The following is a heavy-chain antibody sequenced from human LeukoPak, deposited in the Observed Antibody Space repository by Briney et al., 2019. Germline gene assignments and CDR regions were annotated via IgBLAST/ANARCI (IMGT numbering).Heavy chain of an antibody. Sequence: ASVKVSCKASGYTFTSYDINWVRQATGQGLEWMGWMNPNSGNTNYAQKLQGRVTMTTDTSTSTAYMELRSLRSDDTAVYYCARDERAFDIWGQGTMVTVSS. CDR1: GYTFTSYD. CDR3: ARDERAFDI. CDR2: MNPNSGNT. J-gene: IGHJ3*02. V-gene: IGHV1-18*01.